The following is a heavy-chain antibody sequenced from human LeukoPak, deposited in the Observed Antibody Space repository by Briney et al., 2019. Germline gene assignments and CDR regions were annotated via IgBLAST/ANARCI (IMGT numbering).Heavy chain of an antibody. CDR3: ARERGGRLFYYDSGGYSP. J-gene: IGHJ5*02. CDR1: GYTFTSYD. D-gene: IGHD3-22*01. CDR2: MNPNSGNT. Sequence: ASVKVSCKASGYTFTSYDINWVRQATGQGLEWMGWMNPNSGNTGYAQKFQGRVTMTGNTSISTAYMELSSLRSEDTAVYYCARERGGRLFYYDSGGYSPWGQGTLVTVSS. V-gene: IGHV1-8*01.